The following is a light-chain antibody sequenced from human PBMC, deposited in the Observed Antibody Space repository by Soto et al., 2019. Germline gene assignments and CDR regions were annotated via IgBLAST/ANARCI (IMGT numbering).Light chain of an antibody. J-gene: IGKJ1*01. CDR3: QHYNSYSEA. CDR2: KAS. V-gene: IGKV1-5*03. CDR1: QTVTSY. Sequence: DVQMTQSPSSLSASVGDSLTLTCRASQTVTSYLNWYQQKPGKAPKLLIYKASTLKSGVPSRFSGSGSGTEFTLTISSLQPDDFATYYCQHYNSYSEAFGQGTKVDIK.